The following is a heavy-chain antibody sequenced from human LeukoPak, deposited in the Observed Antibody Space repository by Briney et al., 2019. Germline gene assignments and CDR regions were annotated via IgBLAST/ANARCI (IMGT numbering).Heavy chain of an antibody. J-gene: IGHJ3*02. CDR3: ARGPLRFFPRGAFDI. V-gene: IGHV3-33*01. D-gene: IGHD3-3*01. CDR1: GFTFSSYG. Sequence: GGSLRLSCAASGFTFSSYGMHWVRQAPGKGLEWVAVIWYDGSNKYYADSVKGRFTISRDNSKNTLYLQMNSLRAEDTAVYYCARGPLRFFPRGAFDIWGQGTMVTVSS. CDR2: IWYDGSNK.